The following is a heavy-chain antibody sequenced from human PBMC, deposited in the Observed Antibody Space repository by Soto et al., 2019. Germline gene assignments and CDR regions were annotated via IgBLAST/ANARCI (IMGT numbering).Heavy chain of an antibody. D-gene: IGHD3-3*01. Sequence: EVQLLESGGGLVQPGGSLRLSCAASGFTFSSYAMSWVRQAPGKGLEWVSAISRIGSSTYYADSVKDRFTISRDNSKNTLYLQMNSLRAEDTAVYFCAKGSSGLRFLEWLSPHDYWGQGTLVTVSS. CDR1: GFTFSSYA. J-gene: IGHJ4*02. CDR2: ISRIGSST. CDR3: AKGSSGLRFLEWLSPHDY. V-gene: IGHV3-23*01.